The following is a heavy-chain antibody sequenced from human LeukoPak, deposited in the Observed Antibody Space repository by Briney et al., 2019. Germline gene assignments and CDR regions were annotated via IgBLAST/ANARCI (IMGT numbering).Heavy chain of an antibody. CDR1: GFTFSSHA. Sequence: GGSLRLSCAASGFTFSSHAMSWVRQAPGKGLEWVSAISGSGGSTYYADSVKGRFTISRDKSKNTLYLQMNSLRAEDTAVYYCAKGGDTSGYYRPFFDYWGQGTLVTVSS. CDR2: ISGSGGST. V-gene: IGHV3-23*01. CDR3: AKGGDTSGYYRPFFDY. J-gene: IGHJ4*02. D-gene: IGHD3-22*01.